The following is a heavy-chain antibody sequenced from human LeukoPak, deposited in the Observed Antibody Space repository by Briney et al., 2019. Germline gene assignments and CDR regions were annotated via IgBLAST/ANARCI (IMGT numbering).Heavy chain of an antibody. CDR3: ARVSYPG. J-gene: IGHJ4*02. V-gene: IGHV3-30-3*01. Sequence: PGRSLKRSCAASGFTFSSYAMHWVRQAPGKGLEWVAVISYDGSNKYYADSVKGRFTISRDDSKNTLYLQMNSLRPEDTAVYYCARVSYPGWGQGTLVTVSS. CDR1: GFTFSSYA. CDR2: ISYDGSNK. D-gene: IGHD2-21*01.